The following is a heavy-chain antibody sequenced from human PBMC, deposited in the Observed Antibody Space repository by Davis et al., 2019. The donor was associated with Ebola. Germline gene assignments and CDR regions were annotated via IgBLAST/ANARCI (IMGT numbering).Heavy chain of an antibody. J-gene: IGHJ4*02. D-gene: IGHD5-24*01. CDR1: GGSFSGSSYY. CDR2: IYYSGST. Sequence: MPSETLSLTCAVYGGSFSGSSYYWGWIRQPPGKGLEWIGGIYYSGSTYYNPSLKSRVTISVDTSKNQFSLKLSSVTAADTAVYYCARPGRDGYNFDYWGQGTLVTVSS. CDR3: ARPGRDGYNFDY. V-gene: IGHV4-39*01.